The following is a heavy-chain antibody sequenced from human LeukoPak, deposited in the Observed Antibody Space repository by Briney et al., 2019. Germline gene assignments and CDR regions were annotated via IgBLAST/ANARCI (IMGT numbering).Heavy chain of an antibody. CDR3: ARVRSYEGDVTGYFDY. CDR1: GFTFSSYE. J-gene: IGHJ4*02. Sequence: PGGSLRLSCAASGFTFSSYEMNWVRQAPGKGLEWVSYISSSGSTIYYADSVKGRFTISRDNSKNTLYLQMGSLRAEDMAVYYCARVRSYEGDVTGYFDYWGQGTLVTVSS. V-gene: IGHV3-48*03. CDR2: ISSSGSTI. D-gene: IGHD1-26*01.